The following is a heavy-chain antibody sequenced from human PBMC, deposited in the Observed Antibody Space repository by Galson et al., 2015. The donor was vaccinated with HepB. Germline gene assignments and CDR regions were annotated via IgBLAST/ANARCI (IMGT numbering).Heavy chain of an antibody. D-gene: IGHD4-11*01. Sequence: TLSLTCAVSGDSINSGGYSWTWIRQPPGQGLEYVGLIFHTGITYYNPSLRSRLSISVDTSKNQFSLELNSVTAADTAVYYCARTTAWDPEGYFDSWGQGALVTVSS. J-gene: IGHJ4*02. CDR3: ARTTAWDPEGYFDS. V-gene: IGHV4-30-2*01. CDR1: GDSINSGGYS. CDR2: IFHTGIT.